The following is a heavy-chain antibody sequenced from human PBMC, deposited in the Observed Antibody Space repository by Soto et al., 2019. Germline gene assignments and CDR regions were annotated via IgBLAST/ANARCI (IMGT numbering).Heavy chain of an antibody. V-gene: IGHV3-21*03. Sequence: GGSLRLSCAASGFTFSNYGMNWIRQAPGKGPEWVSSISRSSTYIYYADSVKGRFTISRDNAKNSLYLQMNSLRAEDTAIYYCANLEAFFTSPPSNSSPWGQGTLVTVSS. CDR2: ISRSSTYI. CDR1: GFTFSNYG. D-gene: IGHD1-1*01. J-gene: IGHJ5*02. CDR3: ANLEAFFTSPPSNSSP.